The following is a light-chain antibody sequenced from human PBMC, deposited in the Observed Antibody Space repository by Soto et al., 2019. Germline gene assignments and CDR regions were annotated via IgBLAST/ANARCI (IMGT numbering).Light chain of an antibody. J-gene: IGKJ4*01. CDR3: QQFSSYPLT. CDR2: DAS. Sequence: NVVTLSAGTLSLSPGERATLSCRASQSVSNNYLAWYQQKPGQAPRLLIYDASSRATGIPDRFSGGGSGTDFTLTISRLEPEDFAVYYCQQFSSYPLTFGGGTNVDIK. V-gene: IGKV3-20*01. CDR1: QSVSNNY.